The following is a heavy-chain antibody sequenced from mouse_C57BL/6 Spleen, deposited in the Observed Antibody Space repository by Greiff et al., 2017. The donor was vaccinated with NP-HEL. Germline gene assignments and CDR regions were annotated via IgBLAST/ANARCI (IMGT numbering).Heavy chain of an antibody. CDR1: RYSITSDY. J-gene: IGHJ2*01. V-gene: IGHV3-8*01. CDR3: ARYYSNIYLDF. D-gene: IGHD2-5*01. CDR2: ISYSGST. Sequence: EVQLVESGPGLAKPSQTLSLSCSVTRYSITSDYWNWIRKFPGNKLEYMGYISYSGSTYYNPSLKSRFSITRATSKNQYYLQLNSVTTEETATYYCARYYSNIYLDFWRQGTTLTVSS.